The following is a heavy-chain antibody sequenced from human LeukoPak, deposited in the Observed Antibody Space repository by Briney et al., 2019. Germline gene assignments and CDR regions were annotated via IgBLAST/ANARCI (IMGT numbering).Heavy chain of an antibody. Sequence: SQTLSLTCAISGDSVSSKNGAWNWIRQSPSRGLGWLGRTYYRSKWYDEYADSVKGRVTISPDTSKNQFSLHVYSVTPEDTAVYYCARGLGTSGWYTFDFWGQGTLVTVSS. J-gene: IGHJ5*01. CDR2: TYYRSKWYD. V-gene: IGHV6-1*01. D-gene: IGHD6-19*01. CDR1: GDSVSSKNGA. CDR3: ARGLGTSGWYTFDF.